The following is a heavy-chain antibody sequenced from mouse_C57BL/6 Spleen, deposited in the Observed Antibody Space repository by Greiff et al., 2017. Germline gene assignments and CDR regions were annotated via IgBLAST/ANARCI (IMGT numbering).Heavy chain of an antibody. CDR1: GYTFTSYW. D-gene: IGHD1-1*01. V-gene: IGHV1-55*01. Sequence: VQLQQSGAELVKPGASVKMSCKASGYTFTSYWITWVKQRPGQGLEWIGDIYPGSGSTNYNEKFKSKATLTVDTSSSTAYMQLSSLTSEDSAVYYCARYYYGSSNYFDYWGQGTTLTVSS. CDR2: IYPGSGST. CDR3: ARYYYGSSNYFDY. J-gene: IGHJ2*01.